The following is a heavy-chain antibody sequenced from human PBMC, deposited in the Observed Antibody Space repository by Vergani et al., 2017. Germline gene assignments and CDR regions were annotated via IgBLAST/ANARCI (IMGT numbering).Heavy chain of an antibody. CDR3: ARHLATVTRAAEYFQH. Sequence: QLQLQESGPGLVKPSETLSLTCTVSGGSISSSSYYWGWIRQPPGKGLEWIGSIYYSGSTYYNPSLKSRVTISVDTSKNQFSLKLSSVTAADPAVYSCARHLATVTRAAEYFQHWGQGTLVTVSS. CDR2: IYYSGST. V-gene: IGHV4-39*01. CDR1: GGSISSSSYY. D-gene: IGHD4-17*01. J-gene: IGHJ1*01.